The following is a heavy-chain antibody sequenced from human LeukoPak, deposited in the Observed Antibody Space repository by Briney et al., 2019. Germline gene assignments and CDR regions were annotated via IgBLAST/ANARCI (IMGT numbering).Heavy chain of an antibody. Sequence: PSGTLSLTCAVSGGSISSSNWWSWVRQPPGKGLEWIGEIYHSGSTNYNPSLKSRVTISVDKSKNQFSLKLSSVTAADTAVYYCARSGVEATNSYYFDYWGQGTLVTVSS. V-gene: IGHV4-4*02. D-gene: IGHD5-24*01. CDR2: IYHSGST. J-gene: IGHJ4*02. CDR1: GGSISSSNW. CDR3: ARSGVEATNSYYFDY.